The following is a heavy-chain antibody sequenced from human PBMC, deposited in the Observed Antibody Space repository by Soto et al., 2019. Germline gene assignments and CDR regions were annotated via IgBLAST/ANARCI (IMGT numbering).Heavy chain of an antibody. J-gene: IGHJ4*02. CDR1: GFSFSDYT. Sequence: GESLKISCAASGFSFSDYTMNWVRQAPGKVLEWVSAISSSSSDYTFYADSVRGRFTISRDNAKKSLYLQMNSLRAEDTAVYYCSRFDYGDYFFDYWGQGXLVTVHS. D-gene: IGHD4-17*01. V-gene: IGHV3-21*01. CDR3: SRFDYGDYFFDY. CDR2: ISSSSSDYT.